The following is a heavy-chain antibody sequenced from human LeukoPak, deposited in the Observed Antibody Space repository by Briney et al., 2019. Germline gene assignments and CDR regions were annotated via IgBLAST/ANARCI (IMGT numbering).Heavy chain of an antibody. V-gene: IGHV3-30*02. CDR1: GFTFSSYV. D-gene: IGHD5-12*01. CDR3: ARDHPGYSGYDWEGAFDI. Sequence: PGGSLRLSCAASGFTFSSYVMHWVRQAPGKGLEWVAFIRYDGSNKYYADSVKGRFTISRDNSKNTLYLQMNSLRAEDTAVYYCARDHPGYSGYDWEGAFDIWGQGTMVTVSS. J-gene: IGHJ3*02. CDR2: IRYDGSNK.